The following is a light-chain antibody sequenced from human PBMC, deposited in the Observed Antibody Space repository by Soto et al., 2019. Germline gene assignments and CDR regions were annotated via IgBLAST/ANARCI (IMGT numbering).Light chain of an antibody. V-gene: IGKV3-15*01. CDR1: QRVSSN. CDR2: GAS. Sequence: EIVMTQSPATLSVSPGERATLSCRASQRVSSNLAWYQQKPGQAPRLLIYGASTRPTGIPARFSGSGSGTEFTLTISSLQSEDFAVYYCQQYNNWPPWTFGQGTKVEIK. CDR3: QQYNNWPPWT. J-gene: IGKJ1*01.